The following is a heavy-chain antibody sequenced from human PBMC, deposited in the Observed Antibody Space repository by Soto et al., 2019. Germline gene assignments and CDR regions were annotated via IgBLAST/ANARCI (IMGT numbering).Heavy chain of an antibody. CDR1: GFTFINAW. CDR3: AADRAYYDIW. CDR2: IKSKGDGWTI. D-gene: IGHD3-22*01. Sequence: EVQLVESGGGLVKPGGSLRLSCAASGFTFINAWMNWVRQAPGKGLEWVGRIKSKGDGWTIDYTSPVKGRFTISRDDSKNMVYLQMDSLRTEDTAIYYCAADRAYYDIWWGQGTLVTVSS. J-gene: IGHJ4*02. V-gene: IGHV3-15*01.